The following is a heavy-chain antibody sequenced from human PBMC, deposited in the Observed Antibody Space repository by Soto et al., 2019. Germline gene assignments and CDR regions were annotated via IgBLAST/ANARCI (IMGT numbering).Heavy chain of an antibody. J-gene: IGHJ6*02. CDR1: GFTFSSYA. V-gene: IGHV3-30-3*01. CDR3: ASDHPGNYDILTGLLKYYYYYYGMDV. Sequence: GGSLRLSCAASGFTFSSYAMHWVRQAPGKGLEWVAVISYDGSNKYYADSVKGRFTISRDNSKNTLYLQMNSLRAEDTAVYYCASDHPGNYDILTGLLKYYYYYYGMDVWGQGTTVTVSS. CDR2: ISYDGSNK. D-gene: IGHD3-9*01.